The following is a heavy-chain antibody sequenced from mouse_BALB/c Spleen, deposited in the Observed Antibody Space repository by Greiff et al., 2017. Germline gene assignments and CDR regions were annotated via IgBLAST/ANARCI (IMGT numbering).Heavy chain of an antibody. D-gene: IGHD2-4*01. CDR1: GFTFSSYA. CDR3: AKIYYDYDGYAMDY. CDR2: ISSGGSYT. Sequence: EVMLVESGGGLVKPGGSLKLSCAASGFTFSSYAMSWVRQTPEKRLEWVATISSGGSYTYYPDSVKGRFTISRDNAKNTLYLQMSSLRSEDTAMYYCAKIYYDYDGYAMDYWGQGTSVTVSS. J-gene: IGHJ4*01. V-gene: IGHV5-9-1*01.